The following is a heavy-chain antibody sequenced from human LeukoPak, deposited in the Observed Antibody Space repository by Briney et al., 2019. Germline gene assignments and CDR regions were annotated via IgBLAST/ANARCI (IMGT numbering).Heavy chain of an antibody. CDR1: GGSISGHY. J-gene: IGHJ4*02. D-gene: IGHD3-22*01. CDR3: GRYDSSGYSHFDY. V-gene: IGHV4-59*11. Sequence: PSETLSLTCTVSGGSISGHYWSWIRQPPGKGLEWIGYISYSGSTNYNPSLKSRVTISVDTSKNQFSLKLSSVTAADTAMYYCGRYDSSGYSHFDYRGQGSLVTVSS. CDR2: ISYSGST.